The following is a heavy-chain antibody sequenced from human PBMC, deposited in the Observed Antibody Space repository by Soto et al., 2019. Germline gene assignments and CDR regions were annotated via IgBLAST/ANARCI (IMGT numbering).Heavy chain of an antibody. Sequence: SETLSLTCAVYGGSFSGYYWSWIRQPPGKGLEWIGEINHSGSTNYNPSLKSRVTISVDTSKNQFSLKLSSVTAADTAVYYCARGVGIVGATYRYWGQGTLVTVSS. J-gene: IGHJ4*02. V-gene: IGHV4-34*01. CDR2: INHSGST. D-gene: IGHD1-26*01. CDR3: ARGVGIVGATYRY. CDR1: GGSFSGYY.